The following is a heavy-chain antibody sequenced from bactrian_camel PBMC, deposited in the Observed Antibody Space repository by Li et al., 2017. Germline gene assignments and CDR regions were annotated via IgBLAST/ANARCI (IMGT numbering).Heavy chain of an antibody. Sequence: HVQLVESGGGSAQVGGSLRLPCVASGGGVYYSNTGCMAWFRQQPGKEREAVAAIRYYGTPTYSPSLQARFTISKGEGASKNSIYLHMTSLNPDDTATYYCAAAPGGSCSLEASNFPYWGQGTQVTVS. V-gene: IGHV3S53*01. CDR1: GGGVYYSNTGC. J-gene: IGHJ4*01. CDR3: AAAPGGSCSLEASNFPY. CDR2: IRYYGTP.